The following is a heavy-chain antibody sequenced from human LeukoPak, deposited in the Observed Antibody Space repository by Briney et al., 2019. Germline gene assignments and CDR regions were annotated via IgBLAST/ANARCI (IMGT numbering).Heavy chain of an antibody. CDR2: LNAANGNS. V-gene: IGHV1-3*01. CDR1: GYTLTSFA. Sequence: ASVTVSCKAPGYTLTSFAMHWVRQAPGQRLEWMGRLNAANGNSQYSQKFQDRVTITSDSSANTAYTEFSSLRSEDSAVYYCARDGKHIAVPGVRYPMDVWGQGTTVTVS. J-gene: IGHJ6*02. CDR3: ARDGKHIAVPGVRYPMDV. D-gene: IGHD6-19*01.